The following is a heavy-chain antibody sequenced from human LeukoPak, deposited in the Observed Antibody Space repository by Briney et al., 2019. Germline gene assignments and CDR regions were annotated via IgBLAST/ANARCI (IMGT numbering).Heavy chain of an antibody. J-gene: IGHJ3*02. CDR1: GFTFSSYG. CDR2: IWYDGSNK. D-gene: IGHD1-26*01. CDR3: ARAMYSGSYLDAFDI. Sequence: PGGSLRLSCASSGFTFSSYGMHWVRQAPGKGLEWVAVIWYDGSNKYYADSVKGRFTISRDNSKNTLYLQMNSLRAEDTAVYYCARAMYSGSYLDAFDIWGQGTMVTVSS. V-gene: IGHV3-33*01.